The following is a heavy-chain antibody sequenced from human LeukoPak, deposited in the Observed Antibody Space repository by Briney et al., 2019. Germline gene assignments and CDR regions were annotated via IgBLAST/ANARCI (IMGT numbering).Heavy chain of an antibody. CDR3: ARDPATYSGFDARGGPYYYYGMEV. CDR1: GFTVSSNY. J-gene: IGHJ6*02. D-gene: IGHD5-12*01. V-gene: IGHV3-53*01. Sequence: GGSLRLSCAASGFTVSSNYMSWVRQAPGKGLEWVSVIYSSGSTYYADSVKGRFTISRDNSKNTLYLQMNSLRAEDTAVYYCARDPATYSGFDARGGPYYYYGMEVWGQGTTVTVSS. CDR2: IYSSGST.